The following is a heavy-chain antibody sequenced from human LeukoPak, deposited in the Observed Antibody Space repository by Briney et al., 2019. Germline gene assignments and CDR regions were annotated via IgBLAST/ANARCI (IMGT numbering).Heavy chain of an antibody. Sequence: MASETLSLTCTVSGGSISSSSYYWGWIRQPPGKGLEWIGSIYYSGSTYYNPSLKSRVTISVDTSKNQFSLKLSSVTAADTAVYYCARERNDAFDIWGQGTMVTVSS. CDR1: GGSISSSSYY. V-gene: IGHV4-39*07. CDR2: IYYSGST. J-gene: IGHJ3*02. CDR3: ARERNDAFDI.